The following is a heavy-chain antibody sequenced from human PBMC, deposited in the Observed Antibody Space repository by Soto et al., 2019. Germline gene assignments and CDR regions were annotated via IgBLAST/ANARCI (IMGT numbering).Heavy chain of an antibody. CDR2: MNPNSGNT. J-gene: IGHJ6*03. V-gene: IGHV1-8*01. D-gene: IGHD2-15*01. Sequence: QVQLVQSGAEVKKPGASVKVSCKASGYTFTSYDINWVRQATGQGLEWMGWMNPNSGNTGYAQKFQGRVTMTRNTSISTAYMELSSLRSEDTAVYYCARVGVGQLLLYYDYYMDVWGKGTTVTVSS. CDR1: GYTFTSYD. CDR3: ARVGVGQLLLYYDYYMDV.